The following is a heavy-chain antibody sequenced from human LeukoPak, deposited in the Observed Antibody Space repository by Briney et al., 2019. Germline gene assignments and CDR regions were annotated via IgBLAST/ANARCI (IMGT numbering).Heavy chain of an antibody. CDR3: ARGHPPYYYGSGSYADY. CDR1: GYSISSGYY. V-gene: IGHV4-38-2*02. D-gene: IGHD3-10*01. Sequence: PSETLSLTCTVSGYSISSGYYWGWIRQPPGKGLEWIGSIYHSGSTYNNPSLKSRVTISVDTSKNQFSLKLSSVTAADTAVYYCARGHPPYYYGSGSYADYWGQGTLVTVSS. J-gene: IGHJ4*02. CDR2: IYHSGST.